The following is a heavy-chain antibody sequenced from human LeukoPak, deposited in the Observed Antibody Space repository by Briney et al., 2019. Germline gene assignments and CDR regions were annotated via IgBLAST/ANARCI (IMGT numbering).Heavy chain of an antibody. CDR1: GLTFSSYA. CDR3: AKDFGFVVLGTVAY. J-gene: IGHJ4*02. CDR2: LSGICGST. Sequence: GSSLRLFYAASGLTFSSYALSWVPQAPGKGLEGGSALSGICGSTYHADAAKDRFTISRDNSKNTLYLQIKNLRAEHTVVYYCAKDFGFVVLGTVAYWGQGALVTVSS. V-gene: IGHV3-23*01. D-gene: IGHD2-15*01.